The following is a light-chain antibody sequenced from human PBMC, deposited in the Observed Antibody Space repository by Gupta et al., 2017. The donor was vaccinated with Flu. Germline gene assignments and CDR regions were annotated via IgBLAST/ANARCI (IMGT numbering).Light chain of an antibody. Sequence: QSALTQPRSVSGSPGPSVTIPCTGTSSDVGTYNSVSWYQQHPGKAPKVVVYDVSERPSGVPDRFSGSKSGNTASLTISGLQAEDEADYYCCSFAGTYTLWVFGGGTKLTVL. J-gene: IGLJ2*01. CDR3: CSFAGTYTLWV. CDR1: SSDVGTYNS. V-gene: IGLV2-11*01. CDR2: DVS.